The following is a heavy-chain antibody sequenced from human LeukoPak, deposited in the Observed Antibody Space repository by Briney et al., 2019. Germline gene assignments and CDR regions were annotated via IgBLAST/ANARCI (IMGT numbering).Heavy chain of an antibody. CDR1: GGSISSYY. J-gene: IGHJ4*02. CDR3: ARRADSSGYSDYYFDY. CDR2: IYYSGST. V-gene: IGHV4-59*08. D-gene: IGHD3-22*01. Sequence: PSETLSLTCTVSGGSISSYYWSWIRQPPGKGLEWIGYIYYSGSTNYNPSLKSRVTISVDTSKNQFSLKLSSVTAADTAVYYCARRADSSGYSDYYFDYWGQGTLVTVSS.